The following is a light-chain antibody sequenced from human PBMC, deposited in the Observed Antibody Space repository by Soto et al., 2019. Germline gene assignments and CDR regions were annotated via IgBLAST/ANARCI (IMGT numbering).Light chain of an antibody. Sequence: EIVLTQSPGTLSLSPGERAALSCRASQGVSSSYLAWYQQKPGQAPRLLIYGASSRATGITDRFSGSGSGTDFTLTISRLEPEDFAVYYCQQYDRSSPMYIFGQGTKLEIK. V-gene: IGKV3-20*01. CDR3: QQYDRSSPMYI. CDR1: QGVSSSY. CDR2: GAS. J-gene: IGKJ2*01.